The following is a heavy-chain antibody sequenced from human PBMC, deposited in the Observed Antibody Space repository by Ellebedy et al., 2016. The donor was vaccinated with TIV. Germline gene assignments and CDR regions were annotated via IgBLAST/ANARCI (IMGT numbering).Heavy chain of an antibody. V-gene: IGHV3-30-3*01. CDR3: ARGGEYSFGPLEY. J-gene: IGHJ4*02. D-gene: IGHD5-18*01. CDR2: ISYDGSNK. CDR1: GFTFSSYA. Sequence: GESLKISCAASGFTFSSYAMHWVRQAPGKGLEWVAVISYDGSNKYYADSVKGRFTMSRDNAKNTLYLQMNSLRAEDTAVYYCARGGEYSFGPLEYWGQGTLVTVSS.